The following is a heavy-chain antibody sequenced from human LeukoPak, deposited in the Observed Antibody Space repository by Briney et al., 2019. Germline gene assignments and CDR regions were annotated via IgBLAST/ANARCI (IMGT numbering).Heavy chain of an antibody. CDR2: IYPGDSDT. Sequence: GESLKISCKGSGYSFTSYWIGWVRQMPGKGLEWMGIIYPGDSDTRYSPSFQGQVTISADKSISTAYLQWSSLKASDTAMYYCARGNEDYGDYMGGFDYWGQGTLVTVSS. CDR3: ARGNEDYGDYMGGFDY. J-gene: IGHJ4*02. CDR1: GYSFTSYW. D-gene: IGHD4-17*01. V-gene: IGHV5-51*01.